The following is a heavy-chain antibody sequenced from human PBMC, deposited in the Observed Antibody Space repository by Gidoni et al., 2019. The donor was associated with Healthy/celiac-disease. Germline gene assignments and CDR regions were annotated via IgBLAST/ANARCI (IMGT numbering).Heavy chain of an antibody. D-gene: IGHD6-19*01. CDR1: GFTCSDYY. CDR3: AREPNGIAVGVFFDY. Sequence: QVQLVESGGGLVKPGGSLRLSCAASGFTCSDYYMSWIRQAPGKGLEWVSYISSSSSYTNYADSVKGRFTISRDNAKNSLYLQMNSLRAEDTAVYYCAREPNGIAVGVFFDYWGQGTLVTVSS. J-gene: IGHJ4*02. CDR2: ISSSSSYT. V-gene: IGHV3-11*05.